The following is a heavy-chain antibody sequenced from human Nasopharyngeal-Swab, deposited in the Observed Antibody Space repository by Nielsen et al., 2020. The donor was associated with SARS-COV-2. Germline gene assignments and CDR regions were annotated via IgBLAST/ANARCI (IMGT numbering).Heavy chain of an antibody. CDR3: ARDTILTPDY. CDR2: IWYDGSNK. CDR1: GFTFSSYG. D-gene: IGHD3-9*01. V-gene: IGHV3-33*01. J-gene: IGHJ4*02. Sequence: GGSLRLSCAASGFTFSSYGMHWVRQAPGKGLEWVAVIWYDGSNKYYADSVKGRFTISRDNAKNSLYLQMNSLRDEDTAVYYCARDTILTPDYWGQGTLVTVSS.